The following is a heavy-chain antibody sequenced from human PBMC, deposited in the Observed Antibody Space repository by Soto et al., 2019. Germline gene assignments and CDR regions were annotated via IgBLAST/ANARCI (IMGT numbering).Heavy chain of an antibody. CDR1: GYPVTAYY. Sequence: QLHLVQSGAVVKKPGASVTVSCSASGYPVTAYYMHWVRQAPGRGLEWMGGINPATGAAKYTQTFRGRVPMTRDPSTSTGFMELSGLTSEDTAVFYWAGGGGVGVAGSAAFDMWGQGTLVTVSS. CDR3: AGGGGVGVAGSAAFDM. CDR2: INPATGAA. D-gene: IGHD3-3*01. V-gene: IGHV1-2*02. J-gene: IGHJ3*02.